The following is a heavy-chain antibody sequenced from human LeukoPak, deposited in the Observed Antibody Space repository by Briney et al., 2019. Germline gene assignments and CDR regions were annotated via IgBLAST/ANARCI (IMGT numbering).Heavy chain of an antibody. V-gene: IGHV3-15*01. CDR1: GFTFSNAW. CDR3: TKQKTPGLYCGGDCYSAPIS. J-gene: IGHJ4*02. CDR2: IKSKTDGGTT. D-gene: IGHD2-21*02. Sequence: GGSLRLSCAASGFTFSNAWMSWVRQAPGKGLEWVGRIKSKTDGGTTDYAAPVKGRFTISRDDSKNTLYLQMNSLKTEDTAVYYCTKQKTPGLYCGGDCYSAPISWGQGTLVTVSS.